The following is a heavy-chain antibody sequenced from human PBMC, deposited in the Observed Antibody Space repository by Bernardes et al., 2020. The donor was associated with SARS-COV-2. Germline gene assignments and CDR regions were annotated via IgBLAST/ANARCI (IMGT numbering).Heavy chain of an antibody. J-gene: IGHJ3*02. D-gene: IGHD2-15*01. CDR1: GGSCSNDY. V-gene: IGHV4-34*01. CDR3: ARGGSNLLPGRRPFSI. Sequence: SETLSLTCAVQGGSCSNDYWSWKRQPAGKGLVWIGQVDHSGSTHYNASRLGRLTISIDKSKNQFSLNLKSLTAADTGLYYCARGGSNLLPGRRPFSIWGPGTMVTVSS. CDR2: VDHSGST.